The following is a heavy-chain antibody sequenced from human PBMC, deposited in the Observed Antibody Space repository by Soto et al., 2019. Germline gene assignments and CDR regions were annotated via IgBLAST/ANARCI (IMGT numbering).Heavy chain of an antibody. J-gene: IGHJ4*02. D-gene: IGHD4-17*01. CDR1: GGSISSYY. Sequence: XGTLSLTCTVSGGSISSYYWSGIRQPAGKGLEWIGRIYTSGSTNYNPSLKSRVTMSVDTSKNQLSLKLSSVTAADTAVYYCARENGDYAEAYWGQGTLVTVSS. CDR3: ARENGDYAEAY. CDR2: IYTSGST. V-gene: IGHV4-4*07.